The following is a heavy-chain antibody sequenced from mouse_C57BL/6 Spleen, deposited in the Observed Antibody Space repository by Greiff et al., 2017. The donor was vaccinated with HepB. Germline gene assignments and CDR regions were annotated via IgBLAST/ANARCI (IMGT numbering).Heavy chain of an antibody. CDR2: ISSGSSTI. CDR1: GFTFSDYG. V-gene: IGHV5-17*01. CDR3: ARDGSSYDDYAMDY. Sequence: LKLLVPGGGLVKPGGSLKLSCAASGFTFSDYGMHWVRQAPAKGLAWVAYISSGSSTIYYADTLKGRFTISRDNAKNTLFLQMTSLRSEDTAMCDCARDGSSYDDYAMDYGGEGTSDTVSS. J-gene: IGHJ4*01. D-gene: IGHD1-1*01.